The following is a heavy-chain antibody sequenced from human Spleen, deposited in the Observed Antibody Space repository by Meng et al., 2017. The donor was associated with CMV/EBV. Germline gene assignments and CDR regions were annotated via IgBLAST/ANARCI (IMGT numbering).Heavy chain of an antibody. CDR3: ARGRHDYDSIGYLDY. Sequence: ASGFTFRSYDMHWVRQATGKGLEWVSGIGTAGGTYYPGSVKGRFIISRENAKNSLYLQMNSLRAGDTAVYYCARGRHDYDSIGYLDYWGQGTLVTVSS. J-gene: IGHJ4*02. V-gene: IGHV3-13*01. CDR2: IGTAGGT. D-gene: IGHD3-22*01. CDR1: GFTFRSYD.